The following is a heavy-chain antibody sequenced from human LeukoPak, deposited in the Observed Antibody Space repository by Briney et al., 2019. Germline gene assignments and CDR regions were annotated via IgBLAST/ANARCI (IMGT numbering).Heavy chain of an antibody. J-gene: IGHJ4*02. V-gene: IGHV1-69*01. D-gene: IGHD6-19*01. CDR1: GGTFSSYA. Sequence: ASVKVSCKASGGTFSSYAISWVRQAPGQGLEWMGGIIPIFGTANYAQKFQGRVTITADESTSTAYMELSRLRSDDTAVYYCARSTEAVAVRYWGQGTLVTVSS. CDR2: IIPIFGTA. CDR3: ARSTEAVAVRY.